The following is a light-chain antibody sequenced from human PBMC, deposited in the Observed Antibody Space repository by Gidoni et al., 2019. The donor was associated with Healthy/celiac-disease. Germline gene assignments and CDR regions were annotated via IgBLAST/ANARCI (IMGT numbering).Light chain of an antibody. J-gene: IGLJ2*01. Sequence: QSVSTQPPSVSAAPGQKVTISCSGSSSNIGNNYVSWYQQLPGTAPKLLIYDNNKRPSGIPDRFSGSKSGTSATLGITGLQTGDEADYYCGTWDSSLSAVVFGGGTKLTGL. CDR3: GTWDSSLSAVV. CDR2: DNN. V-gene: IGLV1-51*01. CDR1: SSNIGNNY.